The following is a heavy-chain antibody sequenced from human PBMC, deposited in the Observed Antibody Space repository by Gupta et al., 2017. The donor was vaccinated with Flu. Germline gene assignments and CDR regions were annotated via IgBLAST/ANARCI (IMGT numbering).Heavy chain of an antibody. CDR1: GCSISSSRYY. D-gene: IGHD3-3*01. CDR2: IYYSGST. J-gene: IGHJ3*02. CDR3: ARLPFDFYDFSQPSAFDI. Sequence: QLQLQESGPGLVKPSETLSLTCTVSGCSISSSRYYWGWIRQPPGKGLEWIGSIYYSGSTYYNPSLKSRVTISVDTSKNQFSLKLSSVTAADTAVYYCARLPFDFYDFSQPSAFDIWGQGTMVTVSS. V-gene: IGHV4-39*01.